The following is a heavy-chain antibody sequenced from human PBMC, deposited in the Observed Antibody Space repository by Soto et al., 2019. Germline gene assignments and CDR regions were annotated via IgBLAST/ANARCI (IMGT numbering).Heavy chain of an antibody. V-gene: IGHV3-33*01. CDR3: ARVRPGIAAAGPDYYYYGMDV. Sequence: QVQLVESGGGVVQPGRSLRLSCAASGFTFSSYGMHWVRQAPGKGLEWVAVIWYDGSNKYYADSVKGRFTISRDNSKNXLXLXTNSLRAEDTAVYYCARVRPGIAAAGPDYYYYGMDVWGQGTTVTVSS. CDR1: GFTFSSYG. J-gene: IGHJ6*02. D-gene: IGHD6-13*01. CDR2: IWYDGSNK.